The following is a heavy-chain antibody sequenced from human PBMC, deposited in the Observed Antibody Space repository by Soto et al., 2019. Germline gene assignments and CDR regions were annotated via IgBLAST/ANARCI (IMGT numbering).Heavy chain of an antibody. J-gene: IGHJ4*02. V-gene: IGHV2-5*02. CDR3: AHRVLRTVFGLVTTTAIYFDF. CDR2: IYWDDDK. Sequence: QITLNESGPTVVRPTETLTLTCRFSGFSLTTSGVGVGWIRQSPGKAPEWLALIYWDDDKRYSACLKSRLPITKDTSKNQVVLTVSDLDPTDTATYYCAHRVLRTVFGLVTTTAIYFDFWGQGTPVAVSS. D-gene: IGHD3-3*01. CDR1: GFSLTTSGVG.